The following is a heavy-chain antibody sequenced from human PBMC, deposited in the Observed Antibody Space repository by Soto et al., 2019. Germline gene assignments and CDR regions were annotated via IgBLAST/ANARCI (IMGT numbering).Heavy chain of an antibody. D-gene: IGHD3-16*02. CDR3: AKDGFGYVWGSYRPGHFDY. V-gene: IGHV3-48*01. J-gene: IGHJ4*02. Sequence: EVQLVESGGGLVQPGGSLRLSCAASGFTFSSYSMNWVRQAPGKGLELVSYISSSSSTIYYADSVKGRFTISRDNAKNSLYLQMNSLRGEDTAVYYCAKDGFGYVWGSYRPGHFDYWGQGTLVTVSS. CDR2: ISSSSSTI. CDR1: GFTFSSYS.